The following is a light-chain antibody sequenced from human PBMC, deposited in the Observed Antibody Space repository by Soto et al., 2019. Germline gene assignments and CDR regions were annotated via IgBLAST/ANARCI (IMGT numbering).Light chain of an antibody. J-gene: IGKJ1*01. V-gene: IGKV3-20*01. CDR2: GAS. CDR3: QQYSSSPLT. Sequence: EIVLTQSPGTLSLSPGERATLSCRASQSVSSSYLAWYQQKPGQAPRLLIYGASSRATGIPDRFSGSGSGTDFTLTISRLEPEDFAVYYCQQYSSSPLTFGQGTNVEIK. CDR1: QSVSSSY.